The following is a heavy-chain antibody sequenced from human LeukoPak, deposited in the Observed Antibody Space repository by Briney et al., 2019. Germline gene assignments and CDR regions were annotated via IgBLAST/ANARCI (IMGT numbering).Heavy chain of an antibody. V-gene: IGHV3-74*01. D-gene: IGHD2-8*02. Sequence: GGSLRLSCAASAFTFNSYWMDWVRQAPGKGLEWVSRISNDGSNTNYADFVKGRFIISRDDAKKTLYLQMSSLRVEDTAVYYCARDAYCTGGKCHRAFDIWGQGTMVTVS. CDR3: ARDAYCTGGKCHRAFDI. CDR2: ISNDGSNT. J-gene: IGHJ3*02. CDR1: AFTFNSYW.